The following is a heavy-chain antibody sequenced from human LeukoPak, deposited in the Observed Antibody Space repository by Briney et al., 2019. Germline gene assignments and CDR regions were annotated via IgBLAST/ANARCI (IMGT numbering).Heavy chain of an antibody. CDR1: GDSISSDDYY. J-gene: IGHJ6*03. Sequence: SETLSLTCTVSGDSISSDDYYWSWIRQPAGKGLEWIGRFSASGSTNYNPSLKSRVTISVDTSKNQFSLKLSSVTAADTAVYYCTRGSIAYYYMDVWGKGTTVTISS. CDR3: TRGSIAYYYMDV. D-gene: IGHD3-22*01. V-gene: IGHV4-61*02. CDR2: FSASGST.